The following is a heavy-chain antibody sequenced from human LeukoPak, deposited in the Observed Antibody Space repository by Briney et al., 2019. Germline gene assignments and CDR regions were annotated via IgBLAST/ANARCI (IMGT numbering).Heavy chain of an antibody. CDR3: ARVRGIFGVVMTNWFDP. CDR2: VYHSGST. D-gene: IGHD3-3*01. Sequence: SETLSLTCVVSGFSINSGYNWGWIRQPPKKGLEWIGTVYHSGSTYYNPSLESRVTILVDMSKNQFPLNLSSVTAADTAVYYCARVRGIFGVVMTNWFDPWGQGTLVTVSS. CDR1: GFSINSGYN. V-gene: IGHV4-38-2*01. J-gene: IGHJ5*02.